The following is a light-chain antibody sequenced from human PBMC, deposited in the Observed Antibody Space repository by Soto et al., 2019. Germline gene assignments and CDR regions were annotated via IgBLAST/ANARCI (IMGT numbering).Light chain of an antibody. J-gene: IGLJ1*01. Sequence: QSVLTQPASVSGSPGQSLTISCTGTTSDIGLYDYVSWYQQYPGKAPKLLIYGVTIRPSGISNRFSGSKSGSTASLTISGLRDEEEADYYCSSYTSISLYVFGTGTKVT. V-gene: IGLV2-14*01. CDR2: GVT. CDR1: TSDIGLYDY. CDR3: SSYTSISLYV.